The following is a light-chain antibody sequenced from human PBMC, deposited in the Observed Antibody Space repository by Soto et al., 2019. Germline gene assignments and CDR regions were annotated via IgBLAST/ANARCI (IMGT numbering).Light chain of an antibody. CDR1: QSVSNY. V-gene: IGKV3-11*01. Sequence: EIVLTQSPATLSLSPGERATLSCRASQSVSNYLAWFQQKPGQAPRLLIYDASNRATGIPARFSGSGSGTDFTLTISSLEQEDFAVYYCQQRSSWPLLTFGGGTKVEI. CDR2: DAS. CDR3: QQRSSWPLLT. J-gene: IGKJ4*01.